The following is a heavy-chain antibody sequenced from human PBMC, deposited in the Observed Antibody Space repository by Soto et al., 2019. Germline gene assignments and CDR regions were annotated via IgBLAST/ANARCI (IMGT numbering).Heavy chain of an antibody. J-gene: IGHJ6*04. CDR2: IYYTGST. D-gene: IGHD3-10*01. V-gene: IGHV4-59*01. Sequence: SETLSLTCTVSGGSIGSSYWSWIRQPPEKGLEWIGYIYYTGSTNYNPSLKSRVTISVDTSKNQFSLNLSSVTAADTAVYYCARGSGTYHYYGMDVWGKGTTVT. CDR3: ARGSGTYHYYGMDV. CDR1: GGSIGSSY.